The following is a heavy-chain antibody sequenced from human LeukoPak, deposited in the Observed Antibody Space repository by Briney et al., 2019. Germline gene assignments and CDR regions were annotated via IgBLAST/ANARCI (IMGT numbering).Heavy chain of an antibody. CDR3: ATLTTVTSRDY. Sequence: HPGGSLRLSCAASGFTFSSYGMHWVRQAPGKGLEWVANIKQDGSEKYYVDSVKGRFTISRDNAKNSLYLQMNSLRAEDTAVYYCATLTTVTSRDYWGQGTLVTVSS. D-gene: IGHD4-17*01. V-gene: IGHV3-7*01. CDR2: IKQDGSEK. J-gene: IGHJ4*02. CDR1: GFTFSSYG.